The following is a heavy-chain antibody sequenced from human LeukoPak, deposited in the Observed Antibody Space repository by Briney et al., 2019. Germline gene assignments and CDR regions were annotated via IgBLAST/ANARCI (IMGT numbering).Heavy chain of an antibody. CDR1: GFTFSNYG. D-gene: IGHD2-2*02. V-gene: IGHV3-30*02. Sequence: GGSLRLSCAASGFTFSNYGMYWVRQAPGKGLEGVTFMRYDGSYQYYEDSVRGRFTISRDTSKNTLYLQMSSLTPQDTAIYYCAKDSIPSTAGPYYLDYWGQGTLVSVSS. J-gene: IGHJ4*02. CDR3: AKDSIPSTAGPYYLDY. CDR2: MRYDGSYQ.